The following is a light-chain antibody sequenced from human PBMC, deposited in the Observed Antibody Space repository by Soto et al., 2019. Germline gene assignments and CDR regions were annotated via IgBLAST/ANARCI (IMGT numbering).Light chain of an antibody. CDR1: QSVSSSY. Sequence: EIVLTQSPGTLSLSPGERATLSCRASQSVSSSYLAWYQQKPGQAPRLLIYGASSRATGIPDRFSGSGSGTDFTLTISRLEPEEFAVYYCQQYGSSRTFGQGKKVEIK. V-gene: IGKV3-20*01. CDR3: QQYGSSRT. CDR2: GAS. J-gene: IGKJ1*01.